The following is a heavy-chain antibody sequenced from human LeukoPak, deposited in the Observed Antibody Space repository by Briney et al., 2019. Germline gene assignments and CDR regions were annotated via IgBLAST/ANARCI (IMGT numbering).Heavy chain of an antibody. V-gene: IGHV3-23*01. CDR3: ARVRATFSPHFDN. CDR2: ITISGRTA. J-gene: IGHJ4*02. D-gene: IGHD5-12*01. Sequence: GGSLRLSCLASGFTFSNYAMSWVRQAPGKGLEWVSGITISGRTAYYADSVKGRFTISRDNVKNTLYLQMNSLRAEDTAVYYCARVRATFSPHFDNWGQGTLVTVSS. CDR1: GFTFSNYA.